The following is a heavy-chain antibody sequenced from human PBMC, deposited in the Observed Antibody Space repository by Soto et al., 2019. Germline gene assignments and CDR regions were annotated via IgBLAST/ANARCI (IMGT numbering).Heavy chain of an antibody. CDR3: ARAEYYYGSGSYYNTLYYYYGMDV. CDR1: GYTFTSYG. CDR2: ISAYNGNT. Sequence: AAVKVSCKASGYTFTSYGMSWVRQAPGQGREGMGWISAYNGNTNYAQKLQGRVTITTDTSTSTAYIELRSLSSDHTAVYYCARAEYYYGSGSYYNTLYYYYGMDVWGQGTTVTVSS. V-gene: IGHV1-18*04. D-gene: IGHD3-10*01. J-gene: IGHJ6*02.